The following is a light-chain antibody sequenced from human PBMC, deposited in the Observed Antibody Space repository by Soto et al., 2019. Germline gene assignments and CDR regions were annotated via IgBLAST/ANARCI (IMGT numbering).Light chain of an antibody. CDR1: HSVSRTY. V-gene: IGKV3-11*01. CDR3: QQRSTLT. CDR2: DAS. J-gene: IGKJ4*01. Sequence: EIVLTQSPGTLSLSPGERATLSCRASHSVSRTYSAWYQQKPGQAPRLLIYDASNRATGIPARFSGSGSGTDFTLTISSLEPEDFAVYYCQQRSTLTFGGGTKVDIK.